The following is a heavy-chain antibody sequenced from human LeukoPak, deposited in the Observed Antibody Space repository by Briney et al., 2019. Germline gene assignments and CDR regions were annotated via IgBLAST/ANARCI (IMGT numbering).Heavy chain of an antibody. J-gene: IGHJ4*02. CDR3: PRDYNC. CDR2: FSPSGTVI. CDR1: GFTFTDYY. D-gene: IGHD3-10*01. V-gene: IGHV3-11*01. Sequence: GGSLSLSYSASGFTFTDYYMSWISPAPGKGRGGVSYFSPSGTVIYYGDSVKGRFNISRDNAKRLLYLQMNGLRAEDTAVYYCPRDYNCWGQGTLVTVSS.